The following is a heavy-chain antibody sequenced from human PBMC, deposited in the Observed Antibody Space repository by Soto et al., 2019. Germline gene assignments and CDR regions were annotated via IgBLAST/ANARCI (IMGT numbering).Heavy chain of an antibody. CDR1: GVTFSSYA. CDR2: IIPMFGKA. Sequence: GASVKVSCKASGVTFSSYAISWVRQAPGQGLEWMGGIIPMFGKANYAQKFQGRVTITADESTSTGYMELRSLISEDTAVYYCARDGTLYDSSGYYYVYWGQGTLVTVSS. CDR3: ARDGTLYDSSGYYYVY. J-gene: IGHJ4*02. V-gene: IGHV1-69*13. D-gene: IGHD3-22*01.